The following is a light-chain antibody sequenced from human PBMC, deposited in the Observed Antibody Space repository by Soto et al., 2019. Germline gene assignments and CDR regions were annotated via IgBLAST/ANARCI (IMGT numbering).Light chain of an antibody. Sequence: QSVLTQPASVSGSPGQSVTISCTGARTDVDGYDYVSWYQQHPGQAPKLMIYDVSKRPSGVSNRFSGSKTGDTASLTISGFQAGDDADYFCTSYPGRTPSYVFGPGTKVTV. V-gene: IGLV2-14*03. CDR1: RTDVDGYDY. CDR2: DVS. J-gene: IGLJ1*01. CDR3: TSYPGRTPSYV.